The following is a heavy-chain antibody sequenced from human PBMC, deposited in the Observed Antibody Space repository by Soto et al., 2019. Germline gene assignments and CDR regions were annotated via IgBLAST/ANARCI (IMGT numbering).Heavy chain of an antibody. J-gene: IGHJ6*02. CDR1: GFTFSSCA. V-gene: IGHV3-21*01. CDR2: ISGNSGSI. Sequence: GGSLRLSCAASGFTFSSCAMGWVRQAPGKGLEWVSGISGNSGSIYYADSVKGRFTISRDNAKNSLYLQMNSLRAEDTAVYYCARDGYCSSTSCRYGMDVWGQGTTVTVS. CDR3: ARDGYCSSTSCRYGMDV. D-gene: IGHD2-2*01.